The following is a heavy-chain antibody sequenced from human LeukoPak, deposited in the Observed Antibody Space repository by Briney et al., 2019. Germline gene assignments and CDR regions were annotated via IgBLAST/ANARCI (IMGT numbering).Heavy chain of an antibody. CDR1: GGSISSGSYY. CDR2: IYTSGST. CDR3: AREGGDSSWFYYYYMDV. D-gene: IGHD6-13*01. Sequence: SESLSLTFTVSGGSISSGSYYWSWIRQPAGKGLEWIGRIYTSGSTNYNPSLKSRVTISVDRSKNQFSLKLSSVTAADTAVYYCAREGGDSSWFYYYYMDVWGKGTTVTVSS. J-gene: IGHJ6*03. V-gene: IGHV4-61*02.